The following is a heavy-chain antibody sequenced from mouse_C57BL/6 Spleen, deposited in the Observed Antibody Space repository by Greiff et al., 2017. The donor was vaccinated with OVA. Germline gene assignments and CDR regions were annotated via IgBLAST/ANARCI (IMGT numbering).Heavy chain of an antibody. CDR3: AREGVVGDWYFDV. D-gene: IGHD1-1*01. CDR1: GYSITSGYD. V-gene: IGHV3-1*01. CDR2: ISYSGST. Sequence: VQLQQSGPGMVKPSQSLSLTCTVTGYSITSGYDWHWIRHFPGNKLEWMGYISYSGSTNYNPSLKSRISITHDTSKNHFFLKLNSVTTEDTATYYCAREGVVGDWYFDVWGTGTTVTVSS. J-gene: IGHJ1*03.